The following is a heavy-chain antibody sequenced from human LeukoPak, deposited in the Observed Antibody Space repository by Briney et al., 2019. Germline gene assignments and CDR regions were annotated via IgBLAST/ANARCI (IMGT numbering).Heavy chain of an antibody. CDR1: GFTFSSYA. V-gene: IGHV3-30-3*01. D-gene: IGHD4-17*01. CDR3: AREGDYGDVNDAFDI. J-gene: IGHJ3*02. Sequence: GRSLRLSCAASGFTFSSYAMHWVRQAPGKGLEWVAVISYDGSNKYYADSVKGRFTISRDNSKNTLYLQMNSLRAEDTAVYYCAREGDYGDVNDAFDIWGQGTMVTVSS. CDR2: ISYDGSNK.